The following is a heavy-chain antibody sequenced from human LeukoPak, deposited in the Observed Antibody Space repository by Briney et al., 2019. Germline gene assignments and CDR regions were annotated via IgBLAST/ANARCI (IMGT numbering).Heavy chain of an antibody. CDR3: ARLPGTVSYYYMDV. V-gene: IGHV4-34*01. Sequence: SETLSLTCAVYGGSFSGYYWSWIRQPPGKGLEWIGEINHSGSTNYNPSLKSRVTISVDTSKNQFSLKLSSVTAADTAVYYCARLPGTVSYYYMDVWGKGTTVTVSS. CDR1: GGSFSGYY. CDR2: INHSGST. J-gene: IGHJ6*03. D-gene: IGHD1-1*01.